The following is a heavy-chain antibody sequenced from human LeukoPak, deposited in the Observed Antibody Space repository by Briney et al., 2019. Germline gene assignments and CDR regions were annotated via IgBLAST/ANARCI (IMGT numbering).Heavy chain of an antibody. V-gene: IGHV7-4-1*02. CDR3: ARAHDFWSGSSFDI. Sequence: ASVEVSCKASGYTFTSYYMHWVRQAPGQGLEWMGWINTNTGNPTYAQGFTGRFVFSLDTSVSTAYLQISSLKAEDTAVYYCARAHDFWSGSSFDIWGQGTLVTVSS. CDR2: INTNTGNP. J-gene: IGHJ3*02. CDR1: GYTFTSYY. D-gene: IGHD3-3*01.